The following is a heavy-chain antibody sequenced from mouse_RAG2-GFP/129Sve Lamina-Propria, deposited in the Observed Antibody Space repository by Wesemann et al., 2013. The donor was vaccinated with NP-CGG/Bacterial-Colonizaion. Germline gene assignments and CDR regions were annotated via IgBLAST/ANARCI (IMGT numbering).Heavy chain of an antibody. V-gene: IGHV1-26*01. Sequence: GASVKISCKASGYTFTDYYMNWVKQSHGKSLEWIGDINPNNGGTSYNQKFKGKATLTVDKSSSTAYMELRSLTSEDSAVYYCARGRLGRYYFDYWGQGTTLTVSS. J-gene: IGHJ2*01. CDR2: INPNNGGT. CDR3: ARGRLGRYYFDY. D-gene: IGHD4-1*01. CDR1: GYTFTDYY.